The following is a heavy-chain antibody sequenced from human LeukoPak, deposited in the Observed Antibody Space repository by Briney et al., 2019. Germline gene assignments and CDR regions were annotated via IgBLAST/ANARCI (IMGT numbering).Heavy chain of an antibody. CDR3: ARGGGGDWITYYYYGMDV. CDR2: INPILGIA. Sequence: SVKVSCKASGGTFSSYAISWVRQAPGQGLEWMGRINPILGIANYAQKFQGRVTITADKSTSTAYMELSSLRSEDTAVYYCARGGGGDWITYYYYGMDVWGQGTTVTVSS. D-gene: IGHD2-21*02. J-gene: IGHJ6*02. V-gene: IGHV1-69*04. CDR1: GGTFSSYA.